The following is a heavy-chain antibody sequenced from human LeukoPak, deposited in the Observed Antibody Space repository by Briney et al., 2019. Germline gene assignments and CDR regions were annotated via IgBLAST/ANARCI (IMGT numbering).Heavy chain of an antibody. CDR3: ARDRVVGLAPFDP. CDR2: INTGNGNT. CDR1: GYTFTDYA. J-gene: IGHJ5*02. V-gene: IGHV1-3*04. D-gene: IGHD2-15*01. Sequence: ASVKVSCKASGYTFTDYAMHWVRQAPGQRLEWMGWINTGNGNTRYLEKFQGRVTITMDTSASTAYMELSSLRSEDTAVYYCARDRVVGLAPFDPWGQGTLVTVSS.